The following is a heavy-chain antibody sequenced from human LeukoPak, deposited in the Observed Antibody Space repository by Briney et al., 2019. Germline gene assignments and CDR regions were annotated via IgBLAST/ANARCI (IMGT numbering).Heavy chain of an antibody. D-gene: IGHD5-24*01. Sequence: SETLSLTCAVSGGSISSSNWWSWVRQPPGKGLEWIGEIYHSGSTNYNPSLKSRVTISVDKSKNQFSLKLSSVTAADTAVYYCARVQEMATTHYDYWGQGTLVTVSS. J-gene: IGHJ4*02. V-gene: IGHV4-4*02. CDR1: GGSISSSNW. CDR2: IYHSGST. CDR3: ARVQEMATTHYDY.